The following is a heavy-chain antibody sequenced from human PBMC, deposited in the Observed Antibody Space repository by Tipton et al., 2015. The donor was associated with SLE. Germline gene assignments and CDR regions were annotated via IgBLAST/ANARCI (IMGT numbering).Heavy chain of an antibody. V-gene: IGHV3-30*04. CDR2: ISHDGTNK. Sequence: SLRLSCAAYGLTFNVYAMHWVRQAPGEGLEWVSTISHDGTNKYYADSVKGRFTTSRDNSQNTLYLQMQSLRPEDTAVYYCARDGDDDGAFDIWGQGTMVSVSS. CDR3: ARDGDDDGAFDI. CDR1: GLTFNVYA. J-gene: IGHJ3*02. D-gene: IGHD5-24*01.